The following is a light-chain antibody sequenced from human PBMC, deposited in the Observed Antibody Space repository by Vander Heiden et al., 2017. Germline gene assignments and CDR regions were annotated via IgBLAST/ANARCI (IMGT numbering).Light chain of an antibody. Sequence: DIQITQSPSILSASVGDRATTTCRASQSISSWLAWYQQKPGKDTKLLIYKASSLESGGPSRFSGSGSGTKDTLTISSLQPDDFATYYCRQYNSYYPTFGQGTKVEIK. CDR2: KAS. J-gene: IGKJ1*01. V-gene: IGKV1-5*03. CDR3: RQYNSYYPT. CDR1: QSISSW.